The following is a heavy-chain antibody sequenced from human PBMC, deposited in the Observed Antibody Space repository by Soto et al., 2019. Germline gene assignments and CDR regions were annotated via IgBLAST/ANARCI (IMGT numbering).Heavy chain of an antibody. CDR2: IYHSGST. V-gene: IGHV4-4*02. CDR3: ARTYYYGSGSYYIYFDY. CDR1: GCSISSSNW. D-gene: IGHD3-10*01. Sequence: SETLSLTCAVSGCSISSSNWWSWVRQPPGKGLEWIGEIYHSGSTNYNPSLKSRVTISVDKSKNQFSLKLSSVTAADTAVYYCARTYYYGSGSYYIYFDYWGQGTLVTVSS. J-gene: IGHJ4*02.